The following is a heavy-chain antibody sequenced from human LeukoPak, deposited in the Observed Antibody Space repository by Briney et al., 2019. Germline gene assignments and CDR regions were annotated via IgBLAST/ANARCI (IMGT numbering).Heavy chain of an antibody. CDR3: ARKVVAATRYNWFDP. V-gene: IGHV1-2*06. CDR1: GYTFTGYY. J-gene: IGHJ5*02. CDR2: INPNSGGT. Sequence: ASVKVSCKASGYTFTGYYMHWVRQAPGQGLEWMGRINPNSGGTNYAQKFQGRVTMTTDTSTSTAYMELRSLRSDDTAVYYCARKVVAATRYNWFDPWGQGTLVTVSS. D-gene: IGHD2-15*01.